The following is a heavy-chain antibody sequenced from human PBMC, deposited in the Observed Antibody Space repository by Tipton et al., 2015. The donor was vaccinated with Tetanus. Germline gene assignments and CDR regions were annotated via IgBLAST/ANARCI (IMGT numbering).Heavy chain of an antibody. Sequence: TLSLTCTVSGDSISSSSHYWGWIRQPPGKGLEWIGSISYSGFTYYNPSLKGRVTVSVDTSTTQFSLRLNSVTAADTAIYYCARDHRLSASYAGWFDPWGQGTLVTVSS. V-gene: IGHV4-39*07. CDR3: ARDHRLSASYAGWFDP. CDR1: GDSISSSSHY. CDR2: ISYSGFT. J-gene: IGHJ5*02. D-gene: IGHD1-26*01.